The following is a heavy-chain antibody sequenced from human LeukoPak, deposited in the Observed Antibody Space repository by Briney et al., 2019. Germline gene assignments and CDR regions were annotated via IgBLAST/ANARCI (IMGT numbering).Heavy chain of an antibody. D-gene: IGHD3-22*01. V-gene: IGHV3-23*01. CDR3: AKGGYYDNSGYSYFFDY. J-gene: IGHJ4*02. CDR1: GFPFSSYD. CDR2: ISGSGHST. Sequence: GGSLRLSCAASGFPFSSYDMNWVRQAPGKGLEWVSAISGSGHSTYYADSVKGRFTISRDNSENTLYLQMNSLRAEDTAVYYCAKGGYYDNSGYSYFFDYWGQGTLVTVSS.